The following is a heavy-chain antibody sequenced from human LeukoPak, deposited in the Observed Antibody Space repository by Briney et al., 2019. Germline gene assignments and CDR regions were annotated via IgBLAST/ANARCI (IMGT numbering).Heavy chain of an antibody. Sequence: GGSLRLSCAASGFTFSSYGMHWVRQAPGKGLEWVAVISYDGSNKYYADSVKGRFTISRDNSKNTLYLQMNSLRTEDTAVYYCAKDGYVLLWFGEDLDHGQTYYFDYWGQGTLATVSS. CDR1: GFTFSSYG. J-gene: IGHJ4*02. V-gene: IGHV3-30*18. CDR2: ISYDGSNK. CDR3: AKDGYVLLWFGEDLDHGQTYYFDY. D-gene: IGHD3-10*01.